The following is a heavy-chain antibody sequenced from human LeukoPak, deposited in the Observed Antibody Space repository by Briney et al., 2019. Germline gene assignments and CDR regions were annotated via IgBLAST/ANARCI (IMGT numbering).Heavy chain of an antibody. V-gene: IGHV3-21*01. J-gene: IGHJ4*02. CDR2: ISSSSSHI. CDR1: GFTFSSYS. Sequence: GGSLRLSCAASGFTFSSYSMNWVRQAPGEGLEWVSSISSSSSHIYYADSVKGRFTISRDNAKNSLYLQMNSLRAEDTAVYYCARFVSSSVYWGQGTLVTVSS. D-gene: IGHD6-6*01. CDR3: ARFVSSSVY.